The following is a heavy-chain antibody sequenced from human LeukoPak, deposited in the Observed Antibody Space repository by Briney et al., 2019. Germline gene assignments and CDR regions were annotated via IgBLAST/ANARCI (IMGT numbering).Heavy chain of an antibody. CDR3: AKRGVVIRVILVGFNKEAYYFDS. J-gene: IGHJ4*02. CDR1: GITLSNYG. Sequence: GRSPRLSCAVSGITLSNYGMSWVRQAPGKGLEWGSGISCSGGRTNYADAVKGRFTISRDNGKFTLFLQITSLTVEHQAVYLCAKRGVVIRVILVGFNKEAYYFDSWGQGAMVTVSS. CDR2: ISCSGGRT. V-gene: IGHV3-23*01. D-gene: IGHD3-22*01.